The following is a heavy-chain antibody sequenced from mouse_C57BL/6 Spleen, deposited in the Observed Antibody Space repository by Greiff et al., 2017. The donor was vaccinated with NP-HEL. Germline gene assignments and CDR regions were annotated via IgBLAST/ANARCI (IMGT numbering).Heavy chain of an antibody. V-gene: IGHV3-6*01. CDR3: ARAPGYYDYDVWFAY. D-gene: IGHD2-4*01. CDR2: ISYDGSN. J-gene: IGHJ3*01. Sequence: EVKLQESGPGLVKPSQSLSLTCSVTGYSITSGYYWNWIRQFPGNKLEWMGYISYDGSNNYNPSLKNRISITRDTSKNQFFLKLNSVTTEDTATYYCARAPGYYDYDVWFAYWGQGTLVTVSA. CDR1: GYSITSGYY.